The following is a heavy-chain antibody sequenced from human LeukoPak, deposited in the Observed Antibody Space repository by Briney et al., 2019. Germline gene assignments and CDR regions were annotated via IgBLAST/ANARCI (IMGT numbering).Heavy chain of an antibody. CDR1: GYYFPTFW. D-gene: IGHD2-15*01. J-gene: IGHJ5*02. CDR2: IYPDDSNT. CDR3: ARLGGDVAVGVAGYWCDP. V-gene: IGHV5-51*01. Sequence: GESLKISCQASGYYFPTFWIGWVRQMPGKGLEWMGIIYPDDSNTRYSPSFQGQVTISADKSINTAYLQWSSLRASDTAMYYCARLGGDVAVGVAGYWCDPWGQGTLVTVSS.